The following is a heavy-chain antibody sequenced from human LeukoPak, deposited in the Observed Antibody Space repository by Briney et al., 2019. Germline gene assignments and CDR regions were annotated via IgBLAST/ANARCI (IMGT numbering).Heavy chain of an antibody. Sequence: GASVKVSCKASGYTFTSYDINWVRQATGQGLEWMGWMNPNSGNTGYAQKFQGIVTMTRNTSISTAYMELRGLRSEDTAVYYCARVLVERYFDWLLWDASLSTNWFDPWGQGTLVTVSS. CDR1: GYTFTSYD. J-gene: IGHJ5*02. V-gene: IGHV1-8*01. CDR3: ARVLVERYFDWLLWDASLSTNWFDP. D-gene: IGHD3-9*01. CDR2: MNPNSGNT.